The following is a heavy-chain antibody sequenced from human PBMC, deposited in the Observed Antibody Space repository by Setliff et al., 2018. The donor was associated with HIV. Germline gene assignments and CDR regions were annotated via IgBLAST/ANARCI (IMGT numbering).Heavy chain of an antibody. J-gene: IGHJ5*02. CDR1: GYTFTDYY. CDR2: INPNSGVT. CDR3: AINRDSQVLRYFDWRVNGNWFDP. V-gene: IGHV1-2*02. Sequence: ASVKVSCKSSGYTFTDYYVHWLRQAPGQGPEWMGFINPNSGVTKYAQKFQGRVTMTRETSISSAYMELGRLASDDTAVYYWAINRDSQVLRYFDWRVNGNWFDPWGQGTQVPVSS. D-gene: IGHD3-9*01.